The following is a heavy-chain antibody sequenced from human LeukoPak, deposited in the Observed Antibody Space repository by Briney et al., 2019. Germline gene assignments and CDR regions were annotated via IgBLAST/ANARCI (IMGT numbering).Heavy chain of an antibody. V-gene: IGHV4-38-2*02. CDR3: AREPPYSYGQKIFDY. J-gene: IGHJ4*02. CDR1: GYFICSGYY. CDR2: IYHSGST. Sequence: SETLSLTCTVSGYFICSGYYWGWIRQPPGKGLEWIGSIYHSGSTYYNPSLKSRVTISVDTSKNQFSLKLSSVTAADTAVYYCAREPPYSYGQKIFDYWGQGTLVTVSS. D-gene: IGHD5-18*01.